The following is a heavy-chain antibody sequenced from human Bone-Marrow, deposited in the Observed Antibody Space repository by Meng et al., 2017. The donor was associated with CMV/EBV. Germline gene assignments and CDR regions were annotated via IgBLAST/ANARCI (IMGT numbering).Heavy chain of an antibody. D-gene: IGHD2-2*01. CDR3: AKTDVREDIVVVPAALDY. Sequence: ASVKVSCKASGYTFTGYYMHWVRQAPGQGLEWMGWINPNSGGTNYAQKFQGRVTMTRDTSISTAYMELSRLRSDDTAVYYCAKTDVREDIVVVPAALDYWGQGTLVTVSS. CDR1: GYTFTGYY. CDR2: INPNSGGT. V-gene: IGHV1-2*02. J-gene: IGHJ4*02.